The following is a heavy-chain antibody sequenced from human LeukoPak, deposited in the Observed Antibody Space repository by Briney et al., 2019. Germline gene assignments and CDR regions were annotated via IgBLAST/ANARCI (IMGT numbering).Heavy chain of an antibody. J-gene: IGHJ5*02. CDR1: GFTFSSYW. CDR2: IKQDGSEK. Sequence: GGSLRLSCAASGFTFSSYWMSWVRQAPGKGLEWVANIKQDGSEKYYVDSVQGRFTISRDNAKNSLYLQMNSLRAEDTAVYYCERDLYSYGFNWFDPWGQGTLVTVSS. CDR3: ERDLYSYGFNWFDP. D-gene: IGHD5-18*01. V-gene: IGHV3-7*01.